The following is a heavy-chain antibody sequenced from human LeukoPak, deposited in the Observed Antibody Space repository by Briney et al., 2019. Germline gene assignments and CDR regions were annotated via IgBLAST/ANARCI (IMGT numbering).Heavy chain of an antibody. V-gene: IGHV4-61*02. D-gene: IGHD4-17*01. Sequence: SQTLSLTCTVSGGSISSGSYYWSWIRQPAGKGLEWIGRIYTSGSTNYNPSLKSQVTISVDTSKNQFSLKLSSVTAADTAVYYCASYGDYVPAFDIWGQGTMVTVSS. CDR2: IYTSGST. CDR3: ASYGDYVPAFDI. CDR1: GGSISSGSYY. J-gene: IGHJ3*02.